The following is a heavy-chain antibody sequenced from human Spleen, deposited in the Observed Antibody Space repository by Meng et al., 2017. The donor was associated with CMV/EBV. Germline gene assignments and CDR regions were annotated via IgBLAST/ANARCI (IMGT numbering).Heavy chain of an antibody. J-gene: IGHJ4*02. CDR1: GGSISIYY. V-gene: IGHV4-4*07. CDR2: IYTSGST. CDR3: ARDYYDSSGLDY. Sequence: HLREARPGLWKPSDPLARTCTVSGGSISIYYWRWIRQPAGKGLEWIGRIYTSGSTNYNPSLKSRVTMSVDTSKNQFSLKLSSVTAADTAVYYCARDYYDSSGLDYWGQGTLVTVSS. D-gene: IGHD3-22*01.